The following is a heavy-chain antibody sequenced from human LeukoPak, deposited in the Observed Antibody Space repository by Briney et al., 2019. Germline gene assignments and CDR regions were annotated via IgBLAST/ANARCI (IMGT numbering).Heavy chain of an antibody. CDR2: IYYSGST. CDR1: GSSISSGGYY. Sequence: PSETLSLTCTVSGSSISSGGYYWSWIRQHPGKGLEWIGYIYYSGSTYYNPSLKSRVTISVDTSKNQFSLKLSSVTAADTAVYYCARESTVAPRLYGMDVWGQGTTVTVSS. J-gene: IGHJ6*02. CDR3: ARESTVAPRLYGMDV. D-gene: IGHD2-15*01. V-gene: IGHV4-31*03.